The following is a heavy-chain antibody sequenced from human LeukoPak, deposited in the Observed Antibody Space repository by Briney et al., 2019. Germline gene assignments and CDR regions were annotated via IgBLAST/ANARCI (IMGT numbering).Heavy chain of an antibody. Sequence: PGRSLRLSCVASGLRFRNYGMHWVRQAPGKGLEWVAVIWYDGSNQYYVDSVKGRFTVSRDNAKNTLYLQMDSLRAEDTAVYYCATDRNAGKYYDFWGQGTLVTVSS. CDR3: ATDRNAGKYYDF. V-gene: IGHV3-33*01. D-gene: IGHD3-3*01. CDR2: IWYDGSNQ. CDR1: GLRFRNYG. J-gene: IGHJ4*02.